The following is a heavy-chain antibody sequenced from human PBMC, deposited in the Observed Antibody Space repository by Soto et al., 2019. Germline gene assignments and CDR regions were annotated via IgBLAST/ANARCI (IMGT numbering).Heavy chain of an antibody. J-gene: IGHJ6*02. CDR1: GGSISSYY. CDR2: IYYSGST. V-gene: IGHV4-59*01. CDR3: ARNGQLGGFYYGMDV. D-gene: IGHD6-13*01. Sequence: NPSETLSLTCTVSGGSISSYYWSWIRQPPGKGLEWIGYIYYSGSTNYNPSLKSRVTISVDTSKNQFSLKLSSVTAADTAVYYCARNGQLGGFYYGMDVWGQGTTVTVSS.